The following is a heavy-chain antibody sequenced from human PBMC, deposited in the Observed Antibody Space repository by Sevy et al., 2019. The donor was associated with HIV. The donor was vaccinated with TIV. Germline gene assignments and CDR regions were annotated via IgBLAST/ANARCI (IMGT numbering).Heavy chain of an antibody. CDR3: ARDYSGNYCLDY. D-gene: IGHD1-26*01. V-gene: IGHV3-30*04. CDR1: GFTFNHHN. Sequence: GWSLRLSCAASGFTFNHHNMHWVRQAPGKGLEWLALISYGGTKKFYADSVQGRFTVSRANSRNTLFLEINNLRVEDTAVYFCARDYSGNYCLDYWGQGTQVTVSS. CDR2: ISYGGTKK. J-gene: IGHJ4*02.